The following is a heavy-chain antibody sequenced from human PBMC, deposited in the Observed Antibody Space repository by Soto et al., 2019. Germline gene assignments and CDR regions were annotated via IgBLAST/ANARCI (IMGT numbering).Heavy chain of an antibody. CDR3: ARGAIEGYCSGGSCYYFDY. J-gene: IGHJ4*02. CDR1: GGSISSYY. D-gene: IGHD2-15*01. V-gene: IGHV4-59*01. Sequence: QVQLQESGPGLVKPSETLSLTCTVSGGSISSYYWSWIRQPPGKGLEWIGYIYYSGSTNYNPSLKSRVTISVDTSKNPFSLKLSSVTAADTAVYYCARGAIEGYCSGGSCYYFDYWGQGTLVTVSS. CDR2: IYYSGST.